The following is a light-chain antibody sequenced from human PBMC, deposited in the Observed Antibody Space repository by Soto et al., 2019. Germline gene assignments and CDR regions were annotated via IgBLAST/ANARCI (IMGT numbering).Light chain of an antibody. CDR3: HQYGISPPT. CDR2: GAS. V-gene: IGKV3-20*01. J-gene: IGKJ1*01. CDR1: QSVSGSD. Sequence: IGLTQSPGTVSLTPRERATLPCRPSQSVSGSDLAWYQQKPGQAPRLLISGASNRATGTPDRFSGSGSGTDFTLTISSLEPEDFAVFYCHQYGISPPTFGPGSKV.